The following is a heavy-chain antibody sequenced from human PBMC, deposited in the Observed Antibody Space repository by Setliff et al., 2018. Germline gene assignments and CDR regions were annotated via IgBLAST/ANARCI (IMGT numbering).Heavy chain of an antibody. CDR3: VKSDRDSSGWYPDY. V-gene: IGHV3-30*04. CDR1: GFTFSSYS. Sequence: GGSLRLSCAASGFTFSSYSIHWVRQAPGKGLEWVAVVSHDENTKYYADSVKDRFIISRDNSKNTVYLQMNSLTTEDTAFYYCVKSDRDSSGWYPDYWGQGTLVSVSS. D-gene: IGHD6-19*01. J-gene: IGHJ4*02. CDR2: VSHDENTK.